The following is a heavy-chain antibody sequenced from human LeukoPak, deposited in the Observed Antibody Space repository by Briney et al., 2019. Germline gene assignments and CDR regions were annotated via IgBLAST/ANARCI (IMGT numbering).Heavy chain of an antibody. D-gene: IGHD6-19*01. CDR1: GGTFSSYA. CDR2: IIPIFGTA. CDR3: ARMAVAGDYFDY. Sequence: ASVKVSCKASGGTFSSYAISWVRQAPGQGLEWMGGIIPIFGTANYAQKFQGRVTITADESTSTAYMELRSLRSDDTAVYYCARMAVAGDYFDYWGQGTLVTVSS. V-gene: IGHV1-69*13. J-gene: IGHJ4*02.